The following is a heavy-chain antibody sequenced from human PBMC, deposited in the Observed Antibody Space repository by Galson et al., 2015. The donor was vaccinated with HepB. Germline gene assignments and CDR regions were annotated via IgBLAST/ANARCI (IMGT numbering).Heavy chain of an antibody. Sequence: SVKVSCKASGYTFTGYDMHWVRQAPGQGLEWMGRINPNSGGTNYAQKFQGRVTMTRDTSISTAYMELSRLRSDDTVVYYCARAGEFYYVSGKPYFYYYMDVWGIGTTVTVSS. CDR1: GYTFTGYD. D-gene: IGHD3-10*01. CDR2: INPNSGGT. V-gene: IGHV1-2*05. CDR3: ARAGEFYYVSGKPYFYYYMDV. J-gene: IGHJ6*03.